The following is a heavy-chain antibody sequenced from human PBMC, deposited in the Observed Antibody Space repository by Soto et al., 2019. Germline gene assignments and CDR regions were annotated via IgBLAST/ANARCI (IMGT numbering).Heavy chain of an antibody. Sequence: EVQLLESGGGLVQPGGSLRLSCAASGFTFSSYAMSWVRQAPGKGLEWVSAISGSGGSTYYADSVTGRFTISRDNSKNTLYLQMNSLRAEDTAVYYCAKNGRFLEWLLMGLIDYWGQGTLVTVSS. CDR1: GFTFSSYA. CDR2: ISGSGGST. D-gene: IGHD3-3*01. V-gene: IGHV3-23*01. J-gene: IGHJ4*02. CDR3: AKNGRFLEWLLMGLIDY.